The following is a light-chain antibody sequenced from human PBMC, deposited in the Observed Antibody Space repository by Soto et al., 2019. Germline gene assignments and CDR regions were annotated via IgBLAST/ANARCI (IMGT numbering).Light chain of an antibody. J-gene: IGLJ2*01. V-gene: IGLV1-40*01. Sequence: QSVLTQPPSVSGAPGQRVTISCTGSSSNTGAGYDVQWYQQLPGTAPKLLIYANYNRPSGVPDRFSGSKSGTSVSLAITGLQSEDQADYHCQSYDSSLSGVIFGGGTKLTVL. CDR2: ANY. CDR1: SSNTGAGYD. CDR3: QSYDSSLSGVI.